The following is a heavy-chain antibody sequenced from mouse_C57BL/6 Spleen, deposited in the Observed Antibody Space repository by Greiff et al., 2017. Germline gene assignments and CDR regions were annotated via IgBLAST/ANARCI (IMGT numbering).Heavy chain of an antibody. CDR1: GFTFSSYA. CDR3: AREDDRYAMDY. Sequence: EVKLMESGGGLVKPGGSLKLSCAASGFTFSSYAMSWVRQTPEKRLEWVATISDGGSYTYYPDNVKGRFTISRDNAKNNLYLQMSHLKSEDTAMYYCAREDDRYAMDYWGQGTSVTVSS. D-gene: IGHD2-3*01. J-gene: IGHJ4*01. CDR2: ISDGGSYT. V-gene: IGHV5-4*01.